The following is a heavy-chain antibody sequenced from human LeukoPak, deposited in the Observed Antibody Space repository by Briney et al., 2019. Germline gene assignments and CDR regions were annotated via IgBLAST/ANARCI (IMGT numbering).Heavy chain of an antibody. D-gene: IGHD2-2*01. CDR2: ISGSGSST. J-gene: IGHJ4*02. CDR3: AKGRGQYCSSTSCYDQGDY. CDR1: RFTFSSYA. V-gene: IGHV3-23*01. Sequence: GGSLRLSCAASRFTFSSYAMTWVRQAPGKGLEWVSGISGSGSSTYYADSVKSRFTISRDNSKNTLYLQMNSLRAEDTAVYYCAKGRGQYCSSTSCYDQGDYWGQGTLVTVSS.